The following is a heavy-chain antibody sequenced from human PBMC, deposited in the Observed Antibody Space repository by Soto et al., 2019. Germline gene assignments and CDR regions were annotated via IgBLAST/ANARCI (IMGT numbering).Heavy chain of an antibody. V-gene: IGHV3-33*01. CDR1: GFTFSSYG. J-gene: IGHJ4*02. Sequence: GGSLRLSCAASGFTFSSYGMHWVRQAPGKGLEWVAVIWYDGSNKYYADSVKGRFTISRDNSKNTLYLQMNSLRAEDTAVYYCARDFGYSNNQGPDYWGQGTLVTVSS. D-gene: IGHD4-4*01. CDR2: IWYDGSNK. CDR3: ARDFGYSNNQGPDY.